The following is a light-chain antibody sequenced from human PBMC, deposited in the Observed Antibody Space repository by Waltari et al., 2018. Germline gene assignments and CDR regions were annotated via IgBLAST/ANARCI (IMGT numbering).Light chain of an antibody. V-gene: IGKV2-30*01. CDR3: MQGTHWPT. Sequence: DVVMTQSPLSLPVTLGQPASISCRSRQSLVYSDGNPYLYWFQQRPGQSPRRLIYKVSNRDSGVPDRFSGSGSGTDFTLKISRVEAEDVGVYYCMQGTHWPTFGQGTKVEIK. CDR1: QSLVYSDGNPY. CDR2: KVS. J-gene: IGKJ1*01.